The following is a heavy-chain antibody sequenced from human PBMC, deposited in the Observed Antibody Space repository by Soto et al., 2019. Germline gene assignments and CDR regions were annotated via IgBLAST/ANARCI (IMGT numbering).Heavy chain of an antibody. CDR1: GFTFNNAW. J-gene: IGHJ4*02. CDR2: SRSNADGGTA. V-gene: IGHV3-15*01. CDR3: TTDSRPYYDIWTGLDS. Sequence: EVQLVESGGGLVKSGGSLRLSCAASGFTFNNAWMSWVRQAPGKGLDWVGRSRSNADGGTAVYAAPVKGRFTISRDDSKNTLYLQMNSLKTEDTAVYYCTTDSRPYYDIWTGLDSWGQGTLVTVSS. D-gene: IGHD3-9*01.